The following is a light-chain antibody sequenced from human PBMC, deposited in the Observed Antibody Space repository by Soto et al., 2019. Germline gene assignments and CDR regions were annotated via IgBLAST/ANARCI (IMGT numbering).Light chain of an antibody. Sequence: AIRMTQSPSSLSASAGDKVTITCRASQGISSYLAWFHQKPGRPPKLLMSATSTLQSDGPSRFSGSGSGTDFTLTNGCLQSEDFATYYCQKYYTYPWTFGQGTNVEIK. CDR1: QGISSY. V-gene: IGKV1-8*01. CDR2: ATS. CDR3: QKYYTYPWT. J-gene: IGKJ1*01.